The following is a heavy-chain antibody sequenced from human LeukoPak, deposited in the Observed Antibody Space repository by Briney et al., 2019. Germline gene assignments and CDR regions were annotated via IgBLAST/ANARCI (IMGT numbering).Heavy chain of an antibody. Sequence: VASVKVSCKASGYIFTTYYMHWVRQAPGQGLEWMAIINPSAGSTTYPQKFQGRVTMTRDTSTSTVYMELSSLRSEDTAVYYCARTRYSDSSEYGLDYWGQGTLVIGSS. J-gene: IGHJ4*02. CDR2: INPSAGST. D-gene: IGHD3-22*01. CDR1: GYIFTTYY. CDR3: ARTRYSDSSEYGLDY. V-gene: IGHV1-46*01.